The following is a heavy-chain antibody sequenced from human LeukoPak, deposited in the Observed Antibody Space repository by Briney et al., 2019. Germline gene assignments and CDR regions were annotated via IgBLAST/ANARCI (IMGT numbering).Heavy chain of an antibody. J-gene: IGHJ4*02. CDR2: IKQDGSEK. V-gene: IGHV3-7*01. CDR3: ARVAAPGVYFDY. Sequence: PGGSLRLSCEASGFTISSYWMSWVRQAPGKGLEWVANIKQDGSEKHYVDSVKGRFTISRDNAKNTLYLQMNSLRAEDTAVYYCARVAAPGVYFDYWGRGTLVTVSS. D-gene: IGHD2-15*01. CDR1: GFTISSYW.